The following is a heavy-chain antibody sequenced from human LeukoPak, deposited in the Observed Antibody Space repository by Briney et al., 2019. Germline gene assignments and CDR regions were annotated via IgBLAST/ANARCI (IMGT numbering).Heavy chain of an antibody. J-gene: IGHJ4*02. CDR3: ARGKEDDILTGYYY. V-gene: IGHV4-39*01. D-gene: IGHD3-9*01. Sequence: PSETLSLTCTVSGGSISSSYYYWGWIRQPPGKGLEWIGRIYYSGSTYYNPSLKSRVTISVDTSKNQFSLKLRSVTAADTAVYYCARGKEDDILTGYYYWGQGTLVTVSS. CDR2: IYYSGST. CDR1: GGSISSSYYY.